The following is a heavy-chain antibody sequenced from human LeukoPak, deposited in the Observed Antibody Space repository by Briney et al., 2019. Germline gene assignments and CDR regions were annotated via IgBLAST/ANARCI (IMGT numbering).Heavy chain of an antibody. D-gene: IGHD1-26*01. V-gene: IGHV3-48*02. CDR1: GXTFSDYA. Sequence: SGGSLRLSCTASGXTFSDYAVNWVRQAPGKGLEWVSHISHSGSTIYYSDSVKGRFTISRDNAENSLYLQMNSLRDEDTAVYYCARWCGSYYYCQLNAFDIWGQGTMVTVSS. CDR2: ISHSGSTI. CDR3: ARWCGSYYYCQLNAFDI. J-gene: IGHJ3*02.